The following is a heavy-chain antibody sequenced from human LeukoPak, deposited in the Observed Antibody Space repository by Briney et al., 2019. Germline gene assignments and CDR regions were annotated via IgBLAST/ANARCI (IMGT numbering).Heavy chain of an antibody. J-gene: IGHJ2*01. CDR3: ARHGEYYYDSSGYYFPHWYFDL. D-gene: IGHD3-22*01. CDR1: GGSISSSSYY. Sequence: SETLSLTCTVSGGSISSSSYYWGWIRQPPGKGLEWIGSIYYSGSTYYNPSLKSRVTISVDTSKNQFSLELSSVTAADTAVYYCARHGEYYYDSSGYYFPHWYFDLWGRGTLVTVSS. CDR2: IYYSGST. V-gene: IGHV4-39*01.